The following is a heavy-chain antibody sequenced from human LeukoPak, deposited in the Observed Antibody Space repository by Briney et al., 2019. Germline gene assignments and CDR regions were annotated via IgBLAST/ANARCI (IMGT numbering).Heavy chain of an antibody. CDR2: IDPSDSYS. J-gene: IGHJ4*02. D-gene: IGHD3-16*01. CDR1: GYRFTSYW. V-gene: IGHV5-10-1*01. Sequence: GESLKISCKGSGYRFTSYWISWVRQVPGKGLEWMGRIDPSDSYSNNSPSFQGHVTISADKSINTAHLHLIGLKALDTAMYYCARRRGGFDYWGQGTLVTVSS. CDR3: ARRRGGFDY.